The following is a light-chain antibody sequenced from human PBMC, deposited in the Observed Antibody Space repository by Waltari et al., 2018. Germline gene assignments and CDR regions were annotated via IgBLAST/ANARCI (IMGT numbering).Light chain of an antibody. V-gene: IGKV1-5*03. CDR1: QTISSW. Sequence: DIQMTQSPSTLSASVGDRVTITCRASQTISSWLAWYQKKPGKAPKLLIYKASSLESGVPSRFSGSGSGTEFTLTISSLQPDDFATYYCQQYNGYSWTFGQGTKVEIK. CDR2: KAS. CDR3: QQYNGYSWT. J-gene: IGKJ1*01.